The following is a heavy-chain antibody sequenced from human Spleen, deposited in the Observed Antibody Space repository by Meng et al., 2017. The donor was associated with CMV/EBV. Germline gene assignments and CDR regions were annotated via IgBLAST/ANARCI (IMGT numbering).Heavy chain of an antibody. D-gene: IGHD2-2*01. J-gene: IGHJ6*02. Sequence: GESLKISCAASGFTSRSYWMHWVRQAPGKGLEWVTRITSDGAKRESKTEYADSVKGRFTISRDNAENTVFLQMNSLRGEDTAVYYCARDYCSSTSCGIYGMDVWGQGTTVTVSS. CDR2: ITSDGAKRESKT. CDR1: GFTSRSYW. CDR3: ARDYCSSTSCGIYGMDV. V-gene: IGHV3-74*03.